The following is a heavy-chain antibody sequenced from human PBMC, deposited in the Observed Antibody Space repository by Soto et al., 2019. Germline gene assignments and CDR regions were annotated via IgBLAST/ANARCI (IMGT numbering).Heavy chain of an antibody. CDR1: ERYIRSCY. CDR2: IYYSGST. D-gene: IGHD5-18*01. CDR3: ARSTPWIPNYYFDY. Sequence: EPLSLTRSASERYIRSCYLIWLHRPPGKGLEWIGYIYYSGSTNYNPSLKSRVTISVDTSKNQFSLKLSSVTAADTAVDDCARSTPWIPNYYFDYWGQGTRVTGSA. J-gene: IGHJ4*02. V-gene: IGHV4-59*08.